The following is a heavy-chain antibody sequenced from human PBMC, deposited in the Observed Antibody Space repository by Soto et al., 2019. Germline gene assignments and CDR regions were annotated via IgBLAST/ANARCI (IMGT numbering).Heavy chain of an antibody. D-gene: IGHD3-3*01. CDR2: IIPIFGTA. CDR1: GGTFSSYA. Sequence: SVKVSCKASGGTFSSYAISWVRQAPGQGLEWMGGIIPIFGTANYAQKFQGGVTITADESTSTAYMELSSLRSEDTAVYYCARVLTIFGVVMDVWGQGTTVTVSS. V-gene: IGHV1-69*13. CDR3: ARVLTIFGVVMDV. J-gene: IGHJ6*02.